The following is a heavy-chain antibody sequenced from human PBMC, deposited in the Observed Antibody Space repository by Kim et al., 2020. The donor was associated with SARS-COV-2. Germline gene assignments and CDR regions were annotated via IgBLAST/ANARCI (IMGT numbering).Heavy chain of an antibody. V-gene: IGHV3-33*01. Sequence: YAAPVKGLLTISRDNSKNRLYRQMNSLRAEDTAVYYCARDTRDYYGMDVWGQGTTVTVSS. CDR3: ARDTRDYYGMDV. J-gene: IGHJ6*02.